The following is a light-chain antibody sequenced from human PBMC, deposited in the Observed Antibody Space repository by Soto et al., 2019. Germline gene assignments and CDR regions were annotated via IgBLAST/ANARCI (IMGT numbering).Light chain of an antibody. Sequence: EIVLTQSPGTLSLSPGERATLSCRASHSFSRSYFAWYQQKPGQAPRLLLYGASSRATGIPDRFSGSGSGTDFTLTISRLEPEDCSVYYCQHYGSSRLTFGGGTKVDIK. CDR3: QHYGSSRLT. V-gene: IGKV3-20*01. J-gene: IGKJ4*01. CDR2: GAS. CDR1: HSFSRSY.